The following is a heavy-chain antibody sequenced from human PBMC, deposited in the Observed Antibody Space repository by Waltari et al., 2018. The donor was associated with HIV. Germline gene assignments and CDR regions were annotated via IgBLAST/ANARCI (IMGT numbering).Heavy chain of an antibody. J-gene: IGHJ3*02. CDR2: IDDRGST. D-gene: IGHD6-25*01. V-gene: IGHV4-39*01. CDR3: ARPSKQRTPVSAFDI. Sequence: QLQLQESGPGLMKPSETLSLTCTASGGSISSSTYYRGWLRPPPGKGLEWIGSIDDRGSTYYNPSLRSRVTISVDTSKNQFSLKVSSVTAADTAVYYCARPSKQRTPVSAFDIWGQGTMVTVSS. CDR1: GGSISSSTYY.